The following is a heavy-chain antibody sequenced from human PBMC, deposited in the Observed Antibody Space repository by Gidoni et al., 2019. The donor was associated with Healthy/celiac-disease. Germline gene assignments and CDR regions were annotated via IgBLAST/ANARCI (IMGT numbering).Heavy chain of an antibody. V-gene: IGHV3-7*03. CDR1: GFTFSSHW. D-gene: IGHD3-9*01. CDR3: ARDGTYYDILTGYLDDAFDI. Sequence: EVPLVESGGGLVQPGGSLSLSRAASGFTFSSHWMSWVGQAPGKGLDWVGNIKHDGSEKYYVDSVKGRFTISRDNAKNSLYLQMNSLRAEDTAVYYCARDGTYYDILTGYLDDAFDIWGQGTMVTVSS. J-gene: IGHJ3*02. CDR2: IKHDGSEK.